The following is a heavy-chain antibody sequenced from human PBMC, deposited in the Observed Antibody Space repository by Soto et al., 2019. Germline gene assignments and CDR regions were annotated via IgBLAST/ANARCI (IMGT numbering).Heavy chain of an antibody. Sequence: ASETLSLTCTVSGGSISSYYWSWIRQPPGKGLEWIGYIYYSGSTNYNPSLKSRVTISVDTSKNQFSLKLSSVTAADTAVYYCAARLYGSGSYFQGYYYYGMDVWGQGTTVTVSS. V-gene: IGHV4-59*01. J-gene: IGHJ6*02. D-gene: IGHD3-10*01. CDR2: IYYSGST. CDR1: GGSISSYY. CDR3: AARLYGSGSYFQGYYYYGMDV.